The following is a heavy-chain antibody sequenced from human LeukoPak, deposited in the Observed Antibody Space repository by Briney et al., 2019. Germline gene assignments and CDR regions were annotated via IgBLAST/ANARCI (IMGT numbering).Heavy chain of an antibody. V-gene: IGHV1-2*02. Sequence: ASVEVSCKASGYTFTGYYMHWVRQAPGQGLEWMGWINPNSGGTNYAQKFQGRVTMTRDTSISTAYMELSRLRSDDTAVYYCAAELIAAAGRDYWGQGTLVTVSS. D-gene: IGHD6-13*01. CDR2: INPNSGGT. CDR1: GYTFTGYY. J-gene: IGHJ4*02. CDR3: AAELIAAAGRDY.